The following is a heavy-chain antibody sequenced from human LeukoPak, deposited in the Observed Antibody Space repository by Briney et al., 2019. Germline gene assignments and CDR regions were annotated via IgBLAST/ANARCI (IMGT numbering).Heavy chain of an antibody. Sequence: SETLSLTCTVSGGSISSSNYYWGWIRQPPGKGLEWIASIHYSETTYYNPSLKSRVAISVDTSKNHFSLKLSSVTAADTAVYYCARHRGVLRYFDWLLVPWFDPWGQGTLVTVSS. J-gene: IGHJ5*02. CDR1: GGSISSSNYY. CDR2: IHYSETT. CDR3: ARHRGVLRYFDWLLVPWFDP. V-gene: IGHV4-39*01. D-gene: IGHD3-9*01.